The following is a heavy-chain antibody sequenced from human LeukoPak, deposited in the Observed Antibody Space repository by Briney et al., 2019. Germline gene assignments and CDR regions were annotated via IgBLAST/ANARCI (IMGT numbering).Heavy chain of an antibody. CDR3: ARTNSSSWSYYFDY. D-gene: IGHD6-13*01. CDR1: GGSISSYY. Sequence: SETLSLTCTVSGGSISSYYWSWIRQPPGKGLEWIGYIYYSGSTNYNPSLQSRVTISVDTSKNQFSLKLSSVTAADTAVYYCARTNSSSWSYYFDYWGQGTLVTVSS. CDR2: IYYSGST. J-gene: IGHJ4*02. V-gene: IGHV4-59*01.